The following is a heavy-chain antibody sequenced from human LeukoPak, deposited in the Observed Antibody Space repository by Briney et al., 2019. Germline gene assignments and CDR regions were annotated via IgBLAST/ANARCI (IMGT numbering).Heavy chain of an antibody. CDR1: GFTFSSYG. CDR3: AKDRGITGTTSGMDV. J-gene: IGHJ6*02. V-gene: IGHV3-30*18. D-gene: IGHD1-7*01. Sequence: QPGGSLRLSCAASGFTFSSYGIHWVRQAPGXGLEWVAVISYDGSNKYYADSVKGRFTTSRDNSKNTLYLQMNSLRAEDTAVYYCAKDRGITGTTSGMDVWGQGTTVTVSS. CDR2: ISYDGSNK.